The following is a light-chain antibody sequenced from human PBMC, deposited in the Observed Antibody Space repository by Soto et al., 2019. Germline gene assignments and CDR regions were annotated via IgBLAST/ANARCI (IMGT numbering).Light chain of an antibody. V-gene: IGLV2-14*01. CDR3: SSYTGSSINTVV. J-gene: IGLJ2*01. CDR2: EVS. CDR1: SSDVGKYSY. Sequence: QSALTQPSSVSGSPGQSITISCTGTSSDVGKYSYVSWYQQHPAKAPKLMIFEVSNRPSGVSNRFSGSKPGNTASLTISGLQAEDEADYYCSSYTGSSINTVVFGGGTKLTVL.